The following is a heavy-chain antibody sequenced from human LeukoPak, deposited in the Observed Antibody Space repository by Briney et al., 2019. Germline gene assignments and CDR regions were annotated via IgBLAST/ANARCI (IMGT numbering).Heavy chain of an antibody. Sequence: GGSLRLSCAASGFTFSDYYMSWIRQAPGKGLEWVSYISSSGSTIYYADSVKGRFTISRDNAKNSLYLQMNSLRAEDTAVYYCAREREVVNDAFDIWGQGTKVTVSS. CDR3: AREREVVNDAFDI. V-gene: IGHV3-11*01. CDR2: ISSSGSTI. D-gene: IGHD4-23*01. J-gene: IGHJ3*02. CDR1: GFTFSDYY.